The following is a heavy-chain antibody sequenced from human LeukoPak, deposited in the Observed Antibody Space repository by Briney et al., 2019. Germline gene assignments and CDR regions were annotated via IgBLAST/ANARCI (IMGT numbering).Heavy chain of an antibody. CDR1: GFSFRGYG. Sequence: QTGGSLRLSCAASGFSFRGYGMHWVRQAPGKGLEYVSAISADGGTTYYADSVKDRFINSRDNSKNTLYLQMGSLRNEDMAVYYCARGRGGPPFDYWGQGALVTVSS. V-gene: IGHV3-64*02. J-gene: IGHJ4*02. CDR2: ISADGGTT. CDR3: ARGRGGPPFDY.